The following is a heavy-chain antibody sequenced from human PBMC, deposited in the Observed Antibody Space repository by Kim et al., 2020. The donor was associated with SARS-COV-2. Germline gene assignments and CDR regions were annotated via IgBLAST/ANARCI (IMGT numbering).Heavy chain of an antibody. J-gene: IGHJ3*02. CDR3: AKDRATMIVGWFSDAFDI. V-gene: IGHV3-9*01. D-gene: IGHD3-22*01. Sequence: KGRFTNTRDNAKNSLYMQMNSLRAEDTALYYCAKDRATMIVGWFSDAFDIWGQGTMVTVSS.